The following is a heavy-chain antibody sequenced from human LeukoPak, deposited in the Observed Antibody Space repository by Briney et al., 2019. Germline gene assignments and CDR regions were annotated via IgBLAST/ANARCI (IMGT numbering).Heavy chain of an antibody. CDR3: TTPFFVVPSS. D-gene: IGHD3-16*02. J-gene: IGHJ5*02. Sequence: GXXLRLSCAASGFTFSNAWMNWVRQAQGKGLEWVGRIKSKTDGGARDYAAAVKGKFTSSRDDSKNTLYLQMNSLKTEDTAVYYCTTPFFVVPSSWGQGALVTVSS. CDR2: IKSKTDGGAR. V-gene: IGHV3-15*01. CDR1: GFTFSNAW.